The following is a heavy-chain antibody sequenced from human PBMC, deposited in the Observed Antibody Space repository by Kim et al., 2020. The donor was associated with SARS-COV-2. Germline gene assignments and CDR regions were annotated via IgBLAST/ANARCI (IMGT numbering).Heavy chain of an antibody. D-gene: IGHD5-18*01. CDR2: IKGDGTNT. CDR3: ARDDDAATVPIDY. J-gene: IGHJ4*02. CDR1: GFTFRNYW. V-gene: IGHV3-74*01. Sequence: GGSLRLSCAASGFTFRNYWMHWVRQAPGKGLVWVSHIKGDGTNTRYADSVTGRFTISRDNARNTLYLQMKSLRAEDTGVYYCARDDDAATVPIDYWGQGT.